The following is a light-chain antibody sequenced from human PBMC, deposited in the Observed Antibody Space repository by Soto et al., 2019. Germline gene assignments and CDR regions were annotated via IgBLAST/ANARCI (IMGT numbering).Light chain of an antibody. J-gene: IGLJ1*01. V-gene: IGLV1-44*01. CDR1: SSNIGSKT. CDR2: GSD. CDR3: AAWDDSLNGYV. Sequence: QSVLTQPPSASGTPGQRVTISCSGSSSNIGSKTVNWYQQLPGTAPKLLIYGSDQRPSGVPDRLSGSKSGTSASLAISGLQSEDEADYYCAAWDDSLNGYVFGTGTKVTVL.